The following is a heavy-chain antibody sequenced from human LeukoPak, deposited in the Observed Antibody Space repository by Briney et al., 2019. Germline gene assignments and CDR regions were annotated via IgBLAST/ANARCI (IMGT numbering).Heavy chain of an antibody. V-gene: IGHV1-46*01. D-gene: IGHD3-22*01. CDR3: ARVQPNYYDGSGYSVFDY. CDR1: GYTFTGYY. CDR2: INPSGDST. J-gene: IGHJ4*02. Sequence: ASVKVSCKASGYTFTGYYMHWVRQAPGQGLEWMGIINPSGDSTSYAQKFQGRVTMTRDMSTSTVYMELSSLRSEDTAVYYCARVQPNYYDGSGYSVFDYWGQGTLVTVSS.